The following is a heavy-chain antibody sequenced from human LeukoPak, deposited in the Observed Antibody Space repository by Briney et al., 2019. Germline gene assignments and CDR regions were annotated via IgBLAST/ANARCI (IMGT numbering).Heavy chain of an antibody. D-gene: IGHD2-15*01. CDR1: GFTFSSYA. CDR3: ARDPARYCSGGSCYQTYYYYGMDV. CDR2: ISYDGSNK. J-gene: IGHJ6*04. V-gene: IGHV3-30*04. Sequence: GGSLRLSCAASGFTFSSYAMHWVRQAPGKGLEWVAVISYDGSNKYYADSVKGRFTISRDNSKNTLYLQMNSLRAEDTAVYYCARDPARYCSGGSCYQTYYYYGMDVWGKGTTVIVSS.